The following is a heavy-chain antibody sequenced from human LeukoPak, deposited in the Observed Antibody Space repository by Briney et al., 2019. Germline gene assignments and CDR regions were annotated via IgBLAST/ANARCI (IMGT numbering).Heavy chain of an antibody. CDR3: AKAEGKNPTGGRWLD. V-gene: IGHV3-21*04. D-gene: IGHD6-19*01. J-gene: IGHJ4*02. CDR2: ISSSSSYI. CDR1: GFSFSSYS. Sequence: GGSLRLSSAASGFSFSSYSMNWVRQAPGKGLEWVSYISSSSSYIYYADSVRGRFTVSRDNAKNSLFLQMNSLRVEDTAIYYCAKAEGKNPTGGRWLDWGQGTLVTVSS.